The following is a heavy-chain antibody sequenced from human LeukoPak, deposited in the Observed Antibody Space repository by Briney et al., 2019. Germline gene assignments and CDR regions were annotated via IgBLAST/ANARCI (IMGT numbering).Heavy chain of an antibody. J-gene: IGHJ4*02. CDR1: GGSISGGGYY. CDR2: IYYSGST. D-gene: IGHD3-16*01. CDR3: ASRASLGEYYFDY. V-gene: IGHV4-31*03. Sequence: SETLSLTCSVSGGSISGGGYYWGWIRQHPGKGLEWIGYIYYSGSTYDKPSLKGRVIISVDTPKNQFSLKLSSVTAADTAVYYCASRASLGEYYFDYWGQGTLVTVSS.